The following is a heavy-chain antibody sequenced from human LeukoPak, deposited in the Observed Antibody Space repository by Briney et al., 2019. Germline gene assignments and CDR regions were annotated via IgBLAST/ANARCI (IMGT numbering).Heavy chain of an antibody. D-gene: IGHD5-12*01. CDR1: GGSISSYY. CDR3: ARHKATRSWGYFDY. J-gene: IGHJ4*02. Sequence: KTSETLSLACTVSGGSISSYYWSWIRQPPGKGLEWIGYVYYSGSTNCNPSLKSRVTISVDTSKNQFSLKLRSVTAADTAVYYCARHKATRSWGYFDYWGQGTLVTVSS. V-gene: IGHV4-59*08. CDR2: VYYSGST.